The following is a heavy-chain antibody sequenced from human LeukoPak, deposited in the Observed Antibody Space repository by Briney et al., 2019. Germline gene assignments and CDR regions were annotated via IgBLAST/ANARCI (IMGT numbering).Heavy chain of an antibody. V-gene: IGHV3-9*01. CDR3: AKDMGYCSSTSCYVFDY. Sequence: PGGSLRLSCAASGFTFDDYAMHWVRQAPGEGLEWVSGISWNSGSIGYADSVKGRFTISRDNAKNSLYLQMNSLRAEDTALYYCAKDMGYCSSTSCYVFDYWGQGTLVTVSS. CDR1: GFTFDDYA. J-gene: IGHJ4*02. D-gene: IGHD2-2*01. CDR2: ISWNSGSI.